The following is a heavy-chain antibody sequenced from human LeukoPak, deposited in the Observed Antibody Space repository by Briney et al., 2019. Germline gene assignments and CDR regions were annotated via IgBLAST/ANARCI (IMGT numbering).Heavy chain of an antibody. CDR1: GFTFSSYG. CDR2: IWYDGSNK. D-gene: IGHD1-26*01. CDR3: ARDRRYSGSYWDAFDI. J-gene: IGHJ3*02. Sequence: RPGGSLRLSCAASGFTFSSYGMHWVRQAPGKGLEWVAVIWYDGSNKYYADSVKGRFTISRDNSKNTLYLQMNSLRAEDTAVYYCARDRRYSGSYWDAFDIWGQGTMVTVSS. V-gene: IGHV3-33*01.